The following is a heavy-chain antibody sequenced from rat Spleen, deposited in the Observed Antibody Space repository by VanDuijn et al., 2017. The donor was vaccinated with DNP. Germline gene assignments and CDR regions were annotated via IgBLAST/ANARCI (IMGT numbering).Heavy chain of an antibody. J-gene: IGHJ2*01. CDR3: ATAGYRGY. Sequence: EVQLVESGGGLVQPGRSMKLSCAASGFTFSNSDMAWVRQAPTKGLEWVASISTSGGSTYYRDSVKGRFTISRDNAKSTLYLQMDSLRSEDTVTYYCATAGYRGYWGQGVMVTVSS. CDR2: ISTSGGST. CDR1: GFTFSNSD. D-gene: IGHD4-3*01. V-gene: IGHV5-25*01.